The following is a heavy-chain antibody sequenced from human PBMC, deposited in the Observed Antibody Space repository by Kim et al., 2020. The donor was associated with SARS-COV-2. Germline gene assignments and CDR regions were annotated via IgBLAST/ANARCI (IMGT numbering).Heavy chain of an antibody. CDR2: INAGNGNT. V-gene: IGHV1-3*01. CDR3: ARDQGDFWSGYYNRGYYYYGMDV. CDR1: GYTFTSYA. J-gene: IGHJ6*02. D-gene: IGHD3-3*01. Sequence: ASVKVSCKASGYTFTSYAMHWVRQAPGQRLEWMGWINAGNGNTKYSQKFQGRVTITRDTSASTAYMELSSLRSEDTAVYYCARDQGDFWSGYYNRGYYYYGMDVWGQGTTVTVSS.